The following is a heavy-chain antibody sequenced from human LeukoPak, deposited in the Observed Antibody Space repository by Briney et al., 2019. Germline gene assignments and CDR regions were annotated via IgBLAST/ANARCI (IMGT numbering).Heavy chain of an antibody. CDR2: MNPNSGNT. D-gene: IGHD6-13*01. CDR1: GYTFTSYD. J-gene: IGHJ6*03. V-gene: IGHV1-8*03. Sequence: GASVKVSCKASGYTFTSYDINWVRQATGQGLEWMGWMNPNSGNTGYAQKFQGRVTITRNTSISTAYMELSSLRSEDTAVYYCARVYVGYSSSWSGEGYYYYYMDVWGKGTTVTVSS. CDR3: ARVYVGYSSSWSGEGYYYYYMDV.